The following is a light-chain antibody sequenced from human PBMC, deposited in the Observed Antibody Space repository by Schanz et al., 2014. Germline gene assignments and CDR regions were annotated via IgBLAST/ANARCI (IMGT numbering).Light chain of an antibody. CDR1: QNVNKYH. Sequence: EIVLTQSPGTLSLSPGERATLSCRASQNVNKYHLAWYQQKPGQAPRLLMYAASSRATGIPDRFSGSGSGTDFTLSISSLEPEDFAVYYCQQRYDWPWATFGLGTRVEIK. V-gene: IGKV3D-20*02. J-gene: IGKJ1*01. CDR3: QQRYDWPWAT. CDR2: AAS.